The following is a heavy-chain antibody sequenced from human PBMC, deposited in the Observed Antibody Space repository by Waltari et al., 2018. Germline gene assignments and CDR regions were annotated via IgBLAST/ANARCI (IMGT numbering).Heavy chain of an antibody. CDR3: ARGLMDTAMVDAFDI. D-gene: IGHD5-18*01. Sequence: QVQLVQSGAEVKKPGASVEVSCKASGYTFTGYYMHWVRQAPGQGLEWMGWINPNSGGTNYAQKFQGRVTMTRDTSISTAYMELSRLRSDDTAVYYCARGLMDTAMVDAFDIWGQGTMVTVSS. CDR1: GYTFTGYY. J-gene: IGHJ3*02. V-gene: IGHV1-2*02. CDR2: INPNSGGT.